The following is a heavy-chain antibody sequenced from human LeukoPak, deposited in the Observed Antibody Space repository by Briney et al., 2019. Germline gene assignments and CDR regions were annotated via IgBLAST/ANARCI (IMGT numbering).Heavy chain of an antibody. CDR1: GFTVSSNY. Sequence: GGSLRLSCAASGFTVSSNYMNWVRQAPGKGLGWVSYISSSGSTIYYADSVKGRFTISRDNAKNSLYLQMNSLRAEDTAVYYCAREKFNWFDPWGQGTLVTVSS. J-gene: IGHJ5*02. V-gene: IGHV3-48*03. CDR2: ISSSGSTI. CDR3: AREKFNWFDP.